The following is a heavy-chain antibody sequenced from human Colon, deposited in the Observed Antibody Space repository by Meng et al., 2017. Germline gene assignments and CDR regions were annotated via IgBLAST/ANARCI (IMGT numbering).Heavy chain of an antibody. D-gene: IGHD6-19*01. CDR3: AREGPIAVAGYDY. V-gene: IGHV4-34*11. J-gene: IGHJ4*02. CDR2: IYSSGST. CDR1: GGSFSGYY. Sequence: QGPLQQWGAGLFEASETLSLTCAVYGGSFSGYYWSWIRQPPGKGLEWIGYIYSSGSTTYNPSLKSRVTISLDTPKNQFSLKLTSVTAADTAVYYCAREGPIAVAGYDYWGQGTLVTVSS.